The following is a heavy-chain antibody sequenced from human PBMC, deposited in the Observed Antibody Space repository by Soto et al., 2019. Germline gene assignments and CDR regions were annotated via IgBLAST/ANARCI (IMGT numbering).Heavy chain of an antibody. CDR1: GGSFSGYY. D-gene: IGHD3-10*01. Sequence: SETLSLTCAVYGGSFSGYYWTWIRQPPGTGLEWIGEINHSGSTNYNPSLKSRVTISVDTSKNQFSLKLTSVTAADTALYFWASSSFLRSGDLFHGLDVWGQGTTVT. J-gene: IGHJ6*02. CDR2: INHSGST. CDR3: ASSSFLRSGDLFHGLDV. V-gene: IGHV4-34*01.